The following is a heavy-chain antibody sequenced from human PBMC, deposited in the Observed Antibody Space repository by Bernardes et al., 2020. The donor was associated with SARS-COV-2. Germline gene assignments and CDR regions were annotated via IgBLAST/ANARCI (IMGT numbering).Heavy chain of an antibody. D-gene: IGHD3-3*01. J-gene: IGHJ4*02. V-gene: IGHV3-23*01. CDR3: AKDDDRPLFGAPGFDS. CDR1: GFTFTKYD. Sequence: GGSLRLSCAASGFTFTKYDMSWVRQAPGKGLEWVSGISGSGNTTYYADSVKGRFTISRDNSKTTLFLQMDSLRAEDTAVYYCAKDDDRPLFGAPGFDSWGQGTLVTVSS. CDR2: ISGSGNTT.